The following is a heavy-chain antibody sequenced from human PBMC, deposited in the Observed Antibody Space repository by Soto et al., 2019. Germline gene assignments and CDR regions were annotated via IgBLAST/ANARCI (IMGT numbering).Heavy chain of an antibody. V-gene: IGHV1-2*02. J-gene: IGHJ4*02. Sequence: GASVKVSCKASGYTFTGYYLHWVRQAPGQGLEWMGWINPNNGDTKYAQKFQGRVTMTRDTSISTAYMELSGLRSDDTAVYYCARVHTSYYYSGSFDSWGQGTLVTVSS. D-gene: IGHD2-15*01. CDR1: GYTFTGYY. CDR2: INPNNGDT. CDR3: ARVHTSYYYSGSFDS.